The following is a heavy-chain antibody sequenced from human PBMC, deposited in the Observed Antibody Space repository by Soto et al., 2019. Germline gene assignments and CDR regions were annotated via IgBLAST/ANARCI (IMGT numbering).Heavy chain of an antibody. V-gene: IGHV1-8*01. CDR1: GYTFTEYD. Sequence: GASVKVSCKTSGYTFTEYDINWVRQAPGQGLEYMGWVSPENRNAGYAPQFRGRVSMTADTSINTVYLEMTTLTYEDTAVYYCEVTTGYWGQGTMVTVSS. CDR2: VSPENRNA. CDR3: EVTTGY. D-gene: IGHD4-17*01. J-gene: IGHJ4*02.